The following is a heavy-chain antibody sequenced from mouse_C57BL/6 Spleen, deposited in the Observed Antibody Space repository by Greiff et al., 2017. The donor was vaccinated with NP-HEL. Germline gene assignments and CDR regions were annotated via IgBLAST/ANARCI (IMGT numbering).Heavy chain of an antibody. CDR3: AKMRPYYAMDY. CDR1: GFSLTSYG. J-gene: IGHJ4*01. V-gene: IGHV2-4*01. CDR2: IWSGGST. Sequence: VQGVESGPGLVQPSQSLSITCTVSGFSLTSYGVHWVRQPPGKGLEWLGVIWSGGSTDYNAAFISRLSISKDNSKSQVFFKMNSLQADDTAIYYCAKMRPYYAMDYWGQGTSVTVSS.